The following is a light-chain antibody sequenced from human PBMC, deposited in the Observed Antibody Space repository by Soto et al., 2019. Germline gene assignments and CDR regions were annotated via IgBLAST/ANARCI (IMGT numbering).Light chain of an antibody. CDR1: SSDVGGYNY. Sequence: QSVLTQPRSVSGSPGQSVTISCTGTSSDVGGYNYVSWYQQHPGKAPKLMIYDVSKRPSGVPDRFSGSKSGNTASLTISGLQADDEADYYCNSHTSSNTRVFGTGTKVTV. CDR2: DVS. J-gene: IGLJ1*01. CDR3: NSHTSSNTRV. V-gene: IGLV2-11*01.